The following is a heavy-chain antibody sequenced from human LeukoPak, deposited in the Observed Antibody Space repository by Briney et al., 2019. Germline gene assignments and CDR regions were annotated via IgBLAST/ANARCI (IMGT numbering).Heavy chain of an antibody. Sequence: GGSLRLSCAASGFTFSSYAMTWVRQAPGKGLEWVSVIGDSTGTTNYADSVKGRFTISRENSKNTLYLRMNSLRADDTAVYYCATHHSSGWYYMDVWGKGTTVTVSS. V-gene: IGHV3-23*01. CDR1: GFTFSSYA. J-gene: IGHJ6*04. CDR3: ATHHSSGWYYMDV. D-gene: IGHD6-19*01. CDR2: IGDSTGTT.